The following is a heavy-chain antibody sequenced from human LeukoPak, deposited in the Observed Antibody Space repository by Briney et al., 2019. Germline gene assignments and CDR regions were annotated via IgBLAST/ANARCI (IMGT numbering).Heavy chain of an antibody. J-gene: IGHJ3*02. CDR2: ISSGSEII. CDR3: AKDLRGAGFDI. V-gene: IGHV3-48*01. CDR1: GFTFSTYN. Sequence: PGGPLRLSCAASGFTFSTYNMNWVRQAPGKGLEWVSFISSGSEIIYYADSVKGRFTISRDNSKNTLYLQMNSLRAEDTAVYYCAKDLRGAGFDIWGQGTMVTASS. D-gene: IGHD4/OR15-4a*01.